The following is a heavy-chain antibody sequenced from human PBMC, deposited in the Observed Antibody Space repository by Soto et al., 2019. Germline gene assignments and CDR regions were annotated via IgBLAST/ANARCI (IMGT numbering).Heavy chain of an antibody. CDR3: ARLSPGYYDILTGYSYFDY. J-gene: IGHJ4*02. CDR2: IIPIFGTA. D-gene: IGHD3-9*01. Sequence: SVKVSCKASGGTFSSYAISWVRQAPGQGLEWMGGIIPIFGTANYAQKFQGRVTITADESTSTAYMELSSLRSEDTAVYYCARLSPGYYDILTGYSYFDYWGQGTLVTVSS. V-gene: IGHV1-69*13. CDR1: GGTFSSYA.